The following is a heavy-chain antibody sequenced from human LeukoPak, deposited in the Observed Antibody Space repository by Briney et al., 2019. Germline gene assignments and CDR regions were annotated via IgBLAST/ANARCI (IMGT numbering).Heavy chain of an antibody. CDR1: GFTFSSYA. J-gene: IGHJ4*02. D-gene: IGHD3-22*01. V-gene: IGHV3-23*01. CDR2: ISGSGGST. Sequence: TGGSLRLSCAASGFTFSSYAMSWVRQAPGKGLEWVSAISGSGGSTYYADSVKGRFTTSRDNSKNTLYLQMNSLRAEDTAVYYCNTYYYDSSGYYYSYYFDYWGQGTLVTVSS. CDR3: NTYYYDSSGYYYSYYFDY.